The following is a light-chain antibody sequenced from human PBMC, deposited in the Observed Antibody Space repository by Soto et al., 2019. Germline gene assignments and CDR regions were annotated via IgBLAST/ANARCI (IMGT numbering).Light chain of an antibody. CDR3: QQYNNWPPWT. Sequence: IVLTQSPATLSLSPGERATLSCRASQSVSSYLAWYQQKGGQAPRLLIYDASSRAPGIPARFSGSGSGTEFTLTISSLQSEDFAVYYCQQYNNWPPWTFGQGTKV. CDR1: QSVSSY. V-gene: IGKV3D-15*01. CDR2: DAS. J-gene: IGKJ1*01.